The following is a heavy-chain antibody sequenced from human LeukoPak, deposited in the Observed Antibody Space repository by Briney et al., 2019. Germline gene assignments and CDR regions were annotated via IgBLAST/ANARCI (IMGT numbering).Heavy chain of an antibody. J-gene: IGHJ6*03. CDR3: ARGPSSSMFYYYYYMDV. V-gene: IGHV4-34*01. D-gene: IGHD6-6*01. Sequence: SETLSLTCAVYGGSFSGYYWSWIRQPPGKGLEWIGEINHSGSTNYNPSLKSRVTISVDTSKNQFSLMLSSVTAADTAVYYWARGPSSSMFYYYYYMDVWGKGTTVTVSS. CDR2: INHSGST. CDR1: GGSFSGYY.